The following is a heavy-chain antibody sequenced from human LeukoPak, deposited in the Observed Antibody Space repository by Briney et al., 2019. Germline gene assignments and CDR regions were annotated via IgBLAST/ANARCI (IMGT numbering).Heavy chain of an antibody. Sequence: SETLSLTCTVSGGSISSCSYYWGWIRQPPGKGLGWIGSIYYSGSNYYNPSRKSRVTISVDTSKNQFSLKLSSVTAAVTAVYDCARLGGITMVRGVPHYYYYYMDVWGKGTTVTISS. J-gene: IGHJ6*03. CDR3: ARLGGITMVRGVPHYYYYYMDV. D-gene: IGHD3-10*01. CDR1: GGSISSCSYY. V-gene: IGHV4-39*01. CDR2: IYYSGSN.